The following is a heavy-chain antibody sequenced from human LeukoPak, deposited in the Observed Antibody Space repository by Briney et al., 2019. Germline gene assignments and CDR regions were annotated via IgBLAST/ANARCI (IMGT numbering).Heavy chain of an antibody. J-gene: IGHJ2*01. V-gene: IGHV4-39*07. D-gene: IGHD2-2*01. CDR2: IYYSGST. CDR1: GGSISSTSYY. Sequence: KPSETLSLTCTVSGGSISSTSYYWGWIRQPPGKGLEWIGSIYYSGSTYYNPSLKSRVAISADRSKNQFSLKLSSVTAADTAVYYYAEISVVPAAMRGWGTDYWYFDLWGRGTLVTVSS. CDR3: AEISVVPAAMRGWGTDYWYFDL.